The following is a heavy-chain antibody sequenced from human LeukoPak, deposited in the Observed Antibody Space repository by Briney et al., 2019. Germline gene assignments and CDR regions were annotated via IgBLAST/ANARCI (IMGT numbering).Heavy chain of an antibody. CDR2: ISGSGNII. CDR3: ARDPPYCTEGACYGGFDY. CDR1: GFTFSAHS. J-gene: IGHJ4*02. D-gene: IGHD2-8*01. Sequence: GGSLRLSCAASGFTFSAHSMCWVRQGPGKGLELVSYISGSGNIIQYADSVKGRFTNSRDNARNSLDLQMNSLRAEDTAVYYCARDPPYCTEGACYGGFDYWGQGTLVTVSS. V-gene: IGHV3-48*01.